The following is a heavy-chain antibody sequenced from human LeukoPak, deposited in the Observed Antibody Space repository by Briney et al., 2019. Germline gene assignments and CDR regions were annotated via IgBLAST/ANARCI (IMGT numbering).Heavy chain of an antibody. V-gene: IGHV1-46*01. CDR2: INPSGGST. Sequence: ASVKVSCKASGYTFTSYYMHWVRQAPGQGLEWMGIINPSGGSTSYAQKFQGRVTITADESTSTAYMELSTLRSEDTAVYYCARNKLTHDAFDIWGQGTMVTVSS. J-gene: IGHJ3*02. D-gene: IGHD1/OR15-1a*01. CDR1: GYTFTSYY. CDR3: ARNKLTHDAFDI.